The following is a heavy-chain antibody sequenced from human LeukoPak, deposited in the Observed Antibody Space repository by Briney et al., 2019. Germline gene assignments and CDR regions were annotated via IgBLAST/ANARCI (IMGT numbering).Heavy chain of an antibody. CDR2: INHDAEMI. J-gene: IGHJ4*02. V-gene: IGHV3-48*04. Sequence: GGSLRLSCEGSGFPFASYVMSWVRQAPGKGLEWIAYINHDAEMIFYPDFVKGRFTISRDNAKNTLYLQMNSLRAEDTAVYYCARTLYSSGWYFPFDYWGQGTLVTVSS. CDR3: ARTLYSSGWYFPFDY. D-gene: IGHD6-19*01. CDR1: GFPFASYV.